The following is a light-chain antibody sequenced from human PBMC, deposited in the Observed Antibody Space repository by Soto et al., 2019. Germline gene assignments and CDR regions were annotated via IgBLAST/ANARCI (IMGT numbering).Light chain of an antibody. J-gene: IGLJ1*01. V-gene: IGLV2-11*01. CDR2: DVS. Sequence: QSALTQPRSVSGSPGQSVTISCTGTSSDVGGYNYVSWYQQHPGKAPKLMIYDVSKRPSGVPDRFSGSKSGNTASVTISGLQAEDEADYYCCSYAGSYYVFGTGTKVTVL. CDR1: SSDVGGYNY. CDR3: CSYAGSYYV.